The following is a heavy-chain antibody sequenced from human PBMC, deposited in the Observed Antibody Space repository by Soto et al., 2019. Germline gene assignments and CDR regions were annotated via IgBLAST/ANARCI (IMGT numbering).Heavy chain of an antibody. J-gene: IGHJ3*02. V-gene: IGHV1-2*04. CDR3: ARGLSGCHPTDAFDI. CDR1: GYTFTGYY. Sequence: ASVKVSCKASGYTFTGYYMHWVRQAPGQGLEWMGWINPNSGGTNYAQKFQGWVTMTRDTSISTAYMELSRLRSDDTAVYYCARGLSGCHPTDAFDIWGQGTMVTVSS. D-gene: IGHD6-19*01. CDR2: INPNSGGT.